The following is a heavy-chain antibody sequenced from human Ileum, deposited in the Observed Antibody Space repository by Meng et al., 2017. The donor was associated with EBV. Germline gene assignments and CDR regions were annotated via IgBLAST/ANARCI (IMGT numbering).Heavy chain of an antibody. CDR3: AKEEMRVGATRAFDY. CDR1: GCTFNSYG. Sequence: EVQVVESXXGLVQXGGSLRLSXSASGCTFNSYGMAWVRQAPGKGLEWVSVISDNGVRTAYADSVKGRFTISRDNSKNTLYLQMNSLRAGDTAVYYCAKEEMRVGATRAFDYWGQGARVTVSS. D-gene: IGHD1-26*01. CDR2: ISDNGVRT. V-gene: IGHV3-23*04. J-gene: IGHJ4*02.